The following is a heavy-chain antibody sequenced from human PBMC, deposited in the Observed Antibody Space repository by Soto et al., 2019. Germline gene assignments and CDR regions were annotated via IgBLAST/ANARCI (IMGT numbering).Heavy chain of an antibody. V-gene: IGHV3-21*01. CDR2: ISSSSSYI. CDR1: GFTFSSYS. CDR3: ARDPAAYYDILTGPKIYYGTDV. Sequence: GGSLRLSCAASGFTFSSYSMNWVRQAPGKGLEWVSSISSSSSYIYYADSVKGRFTISRDNAKNSLYLQMNSLRAEDTAVYYCARDPAAYYDILTGPKIYYGTDVWGQGTTVTVSS. J-gene: IGHJ6*02. D-gene: IGHD3-9*01.